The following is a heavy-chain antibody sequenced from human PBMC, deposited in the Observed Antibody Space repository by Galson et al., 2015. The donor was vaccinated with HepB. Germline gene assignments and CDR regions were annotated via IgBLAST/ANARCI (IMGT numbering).Heavy chain of an antibody. CDR1: RGSISSGSYY. D-gene: IGHD1-26*01. J-gene: IGHJ6*03. CDR3: ARDGSGSFRGYYYYYMDV. V-gene: IGHV4-61*02. CDR2: IYTSGST. Sequence: ILSLTCTVSRGSISSGSYYWSWIRQPAGKGLEWIGRIYTSGSTNYNPSLKSRVTMSVDTSKNQFSLKLSSVTAADTAVYYCARDGSGSFRGYYYYYMDVWGKGTTVTVSS.